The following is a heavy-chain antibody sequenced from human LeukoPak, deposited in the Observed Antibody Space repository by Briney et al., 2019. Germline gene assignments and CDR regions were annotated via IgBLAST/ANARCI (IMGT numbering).Heavy chain of an antibody. CDR2: INPSGGST. Sequence: GASVKVSCKASGYTFTSYYMHWVRQAPGQGLEWMGIINPSGGSTSYAQKFQGRVTMTRDTSTSTVYMELSSLRSEDTAVYYCARGRGGYDSSGYQYYFDYWGQGTLVTVSS. CDR3: ARGRGGYDSSGYQYYFDY. CDR1: GYTFTSYY. D-gene: IGHD3-22*01. J-gene: IGHJ4*02. V-gene: IGHV1-46*01.